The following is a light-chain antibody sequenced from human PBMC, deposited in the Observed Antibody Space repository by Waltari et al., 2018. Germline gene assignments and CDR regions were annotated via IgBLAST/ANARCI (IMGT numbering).Light chain of an antibody. V-gene: IGKV3-15*01. CDR1: QSVSNH. CDR2: AAS. J-gene: IGKJ3*01. Sequence: EKVMTQSPATLSASPGERATLACRASQSVSNHLAWYQQRPGQAPRLLIYAASSSAAGVPARFSGSGSGTEFTLTIDSLQSEDFAVYFCQQYNSWPFTFGPGTQVDIK. CDR3: QQYNSWPFT.